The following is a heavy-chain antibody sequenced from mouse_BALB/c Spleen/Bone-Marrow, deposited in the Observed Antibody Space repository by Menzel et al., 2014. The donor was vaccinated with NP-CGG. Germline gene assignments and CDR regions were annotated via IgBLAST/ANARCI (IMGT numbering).Heavy chain of an antibody. J-gene: IGHJ4*01. CDR3: VRRGNPIVYYAMDY. Sequence: LVKTGASVKISCKASGYSFTGYYMHWVKQSHGKSLEWIGYISCYNGATSYNQNFKGKATFTVDTSSSNAYMQFNSLTSEDSAVYYCVRRGNPIVYYAMDYWGQGTSVTVSS. CDR1: GYSFTGYY. CDR2: ISCYNGAT. V-gene: IGHV1S34*01.